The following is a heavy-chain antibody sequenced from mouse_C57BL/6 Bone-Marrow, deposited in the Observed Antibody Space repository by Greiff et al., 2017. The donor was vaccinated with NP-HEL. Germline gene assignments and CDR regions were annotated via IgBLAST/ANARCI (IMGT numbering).Heavy chain of an antibody. CDR2: IDPSDSYT. J-gene: IGHJ1*03. D-gene: IGHD1-1*01. V-gene: IGHV1-59*01. CDR1: GYTFPSYW. CDR3: ARSPYYYGSSHWYFDV. Sequence: VQLQQPGAELVRPGTSVKLSCKASGYTFPSYWMHWVKQRPGQGLEWIGVIDPSDSYTNYNQKFKGKATLTVDTSSSTAYMQLSSLTSEDSAVYYCARSPYYYGSSHWYFDVWGTGTTVTVSS.